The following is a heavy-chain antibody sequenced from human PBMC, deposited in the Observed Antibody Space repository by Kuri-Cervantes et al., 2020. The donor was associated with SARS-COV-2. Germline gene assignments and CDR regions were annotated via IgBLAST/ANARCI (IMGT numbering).Heavy chain of an antibody. CDR2: IRSKANSYAT. CDR1: GFTFSGSA. CDR3: TIDYSNFSY. J-gene: IGHJ4*02. Sequence: GGSLRLSCAASGFTFSGSAMHWVRQASGKGLEWVGRIRSKANSYATAYAAPVKGRFTISRDDSKNTAYLQMNSLKTEDTAVYYCTIDYSNFSYWGQGTLVTVSS. D-gene: IGHD4-11*01. V-gene: IGHV3-73*01.